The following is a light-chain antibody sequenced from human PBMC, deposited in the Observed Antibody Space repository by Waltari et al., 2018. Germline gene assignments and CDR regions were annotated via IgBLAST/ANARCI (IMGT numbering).Light chain of an antibody. CDR2: DAS. CDR3: QQRRTWPLT. CDR1: QSVSYY. V-gene: IGKV3-11*01. Sequence: CQASQSVSYYLAWYQQSPGQAPRLLIYDASSRATGIPARFSGSGSETDFTLTSSSLEPEDFAVYYCQQRRTWPLTFGGGTKVEI. J-gene: IGKJ4*01.